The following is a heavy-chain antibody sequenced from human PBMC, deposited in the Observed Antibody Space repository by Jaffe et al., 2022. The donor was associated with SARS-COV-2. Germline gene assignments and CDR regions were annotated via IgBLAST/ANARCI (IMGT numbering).Heavy chain of an antibody. CDR2: ISYDGSNK. V-gene: IGHV3-30*18. CDR1: GFTFSSYG. CDR3: AKDSLTTVTRYFQH. J-gene: IGHJ1*01. D-gene: IGHD4-17*01. Sequence: QVQLVESGGGVVQPGRSLRLSCAASGFTFSSYGMHWVRQAPGKGLEWVAVISYDGSNKYYADSVKGRFTISRDNSKNTLYLQMNSLRAEDTAVYYCAKDSLTTVTRYFQHWGQGTLVTVSS.